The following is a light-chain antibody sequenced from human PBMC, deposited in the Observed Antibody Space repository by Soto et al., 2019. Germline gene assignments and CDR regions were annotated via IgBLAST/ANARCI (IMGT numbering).Light chain of an antibody. V-gene: IGKV1-39*01. CDR3: QQSSNLPLT. J-gene: IGKJ3*01. Sequence: DIQMTQSPXXXXASVXXXXXXXXRXXXXXXXYLNWYQHKPGKAPKLLIYAASSLQSGVPSRFSGSGSDTHFTLTISSLQPEDFATYYCQQSSNLPLTFGPGTKVDIK. CDR2: AAS. CDR1: XXXXXY.